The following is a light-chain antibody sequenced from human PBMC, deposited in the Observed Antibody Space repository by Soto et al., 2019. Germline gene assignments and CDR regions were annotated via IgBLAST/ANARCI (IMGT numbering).Light chain of an antibody. Sequence: EIVMTQSPATLSVSPGERATLSCRASQSISSNLAWYQQKPGQAPRLLIYAASTRATGLPARFSGSGSGTEFTLTISSLQSEDFAVYSCQQYNNWPRTFGQGTKVEVK. J-gene: IGKJ1*01. V-gene: IGKV3-15*01. CDR2: AAS. CDR1: QSISSN. CDR3: QQYNNWPRT.